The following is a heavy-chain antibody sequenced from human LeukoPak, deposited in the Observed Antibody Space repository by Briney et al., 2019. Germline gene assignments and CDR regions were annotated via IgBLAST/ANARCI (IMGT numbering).Heavy chain of an antibody. CDR2: IKQDGSET. D-gene: IGHD1-7*01. Sequence: PGGSLRLSCAASGFTFTTYWMSWVRQAPGKGLEWVANIKQDGSETYYLDSVKGRFTISRDNARNSLYLQMNSLRAEDTAVYYCARDWNYAFLFDYWGQGTLVTVS. V-gene: IGHV3-7*01. CDR3: ARDWNYAFLFDY. CDR1: GFTFTTYW. J-gene: IGHJ4*02.